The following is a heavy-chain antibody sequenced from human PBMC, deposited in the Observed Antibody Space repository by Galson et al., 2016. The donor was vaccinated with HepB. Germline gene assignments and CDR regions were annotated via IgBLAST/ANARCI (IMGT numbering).Heavy chain of an antibody. J-gene: IGHJ3*02. V-gene: IGHV4-59*08. CDR1: GGSISSYY. D-gene: IGHD6-13*01. CDR2: VYYGGIT. CDR3: ARHNGSSGGAFDI. Sequence: SETLSLTCTVSGGSISSYYWSWMRQPPGNRLEWLGYVYYGGITNYSPSLKSRVTMSADTSKNQVSLELTSVTAADTAVYHCARHNGSSGGAFDIWGQGVMVTVSS.